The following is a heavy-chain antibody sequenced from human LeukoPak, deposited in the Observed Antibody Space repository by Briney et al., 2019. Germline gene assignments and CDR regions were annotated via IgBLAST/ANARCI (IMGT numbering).Heavy chain of an antibody. J-gene: IGHJ4*02. D-gene: IGHD2-15*01. V-gene: IGHV3-30-3*01. CDR3: ARDPSGGSCG. CDR2: ISYDGSNK. Sequence: PGRSLRLSCAASGFTFSSYAMHWVRQAPGKGLEWVAVISYDGSNKYYADSVKGRFTISRDNSKNTLYLQMNSLRAEDTAVYYCARDPSGGSCGWGQGTLVTVSS. CDR1: GFTFSSYA.